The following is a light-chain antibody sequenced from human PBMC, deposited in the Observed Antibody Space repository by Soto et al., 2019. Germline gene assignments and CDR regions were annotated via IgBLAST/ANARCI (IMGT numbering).Light chain of an antibody. CDR1: QSVSSY. Sequence: EIVLTQSPATLSLSPRERATRSCRASQSVSSYLAWYQQKPGQAPRLLIYDASNRATGIPARFSGSGSGTDFTLTISSPEPDDFAVYYGQQRSNWPPIFTFGPGTKVDIK. J-gene: IGKJ3*01. CDR3: QQRSNWPPIFT. CDR2: DAS. V-gene: IGKV3-11*01.